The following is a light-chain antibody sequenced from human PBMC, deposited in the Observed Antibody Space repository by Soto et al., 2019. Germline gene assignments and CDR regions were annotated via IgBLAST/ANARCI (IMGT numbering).Light chain of an antibody. CDR3: QQTYMEVT. J-gene: IGKJ4*01. V-gene: IGKV1-39*01. CDR2: AAS. Sequence: DIQMTQSPSSLSASVGDRVTITCRASQSISTFLNWFQQKPGKAPNLLVYAASTLQSGVPSRFSGSGSGTDFTLTISSLQPEDFATYYCQQTYMEVTFGGGTKVEIK. CDR1: QSISTF.